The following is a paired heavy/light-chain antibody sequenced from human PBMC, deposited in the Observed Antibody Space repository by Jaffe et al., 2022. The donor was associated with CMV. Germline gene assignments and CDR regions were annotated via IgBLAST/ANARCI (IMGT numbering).Heavy chain of an antibody. V-gene: IGHV3-74*01. CDR3: ARAWCPSSTSCYNYYYYGMDV. CDR2: INSDGSST. D-gene: IGHD2-2*01. CDR1: GFTFSSYW. Sequence: EVQLVESGGGLVQPGGSLRLSCAASGFTFSSYWMHWVRQAPGKGLVWVSRINSDGSSTSYADSVKGRFTISRDNAKNTLYLQMNSLRAEDTAVYYCARAWCPSSTSCYNYYYYGMDVWGQGTTVTVSS. J-gene: IGHJ6*02.
Light chain of an antibody. CDR1: KLGDKY. V-gene: IGLV3-1*01. Sequence: SYELTQPPSVSVSPGQTASITCSGDKLGDKYACWYQQKPGQSPVLVIYQDSKRPSGIPERFSGSNSGNTATLTISGTQAMDEADYYCQAWDSRHVVFGGGTKLTVL. CDR3: QAWDSRHVV. CDR2: QDS. J-gene: IGLJ2*01.